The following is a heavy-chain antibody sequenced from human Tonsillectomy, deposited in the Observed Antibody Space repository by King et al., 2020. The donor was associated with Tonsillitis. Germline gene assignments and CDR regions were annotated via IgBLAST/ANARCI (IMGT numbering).Heavy chain of an antibody. CDR1: GFTFADYA. J-gene: IGHJ4*02. CDR2: ITWNSGSI. D-gene: IGHD6-13*01. V-gene: IGHV3-9*01. CDR3: AKDSGGAYSSSWFDY. Sequence: VQLVESGGGLVQPGRSLRLSCAASGFTFADYAMHWVRQTPGKGLEWVSGITWNSGSIGDADSVKGRFTISRDNAKKSLYLEMNSLRAEDTALYYCAKDSGGAYSSSWFDYWGQGTLVTVSS.